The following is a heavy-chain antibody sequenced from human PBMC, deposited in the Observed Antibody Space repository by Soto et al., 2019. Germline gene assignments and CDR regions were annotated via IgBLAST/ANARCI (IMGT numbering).Heavy chain of an antibody. Sequence: ASVKVSCKASGYTFTSYGISWVRQAPGQGLEWMGWISAYNGNTNYAQKLQGRVTMTTDTSTSTAYMELRSLRSDDTAVYYCAREFDGSGSYEYYYYGMDVWGQGTTVTVSS. V-gene: IGHV1-18*01. CDR3: AREFDGSGSYEYYYYGMDV. CDR2: ISAYNGNT. J-gene: IGHJ6*02. D-gene: IGHD3-10*01. CDR1: GYTFTSYG.